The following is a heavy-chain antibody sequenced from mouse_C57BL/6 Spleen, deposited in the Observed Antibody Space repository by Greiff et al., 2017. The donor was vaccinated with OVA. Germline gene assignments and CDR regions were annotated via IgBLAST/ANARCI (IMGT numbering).Heavy chain of an antibody. V-gene: IGHV3-6*01. CDR3: ARGSNYGFYYTMDD. CDR2: ISYDGSN. D-gene: IGHD2-5*01. CDR1: GYSITSGYY. Sequence: EVQLQQSGPGLVKPSQSLSLTCSVTGYSITSGYYWNWIRQFPGNKLEWMGYISYDGSNNYNPSLKNRISITRDTSKSQCFLKLNSVTTEDTATYYCARGSNYGFYYTMDDGGQGTSVTVAS. J-gene: IGHJ4*01.